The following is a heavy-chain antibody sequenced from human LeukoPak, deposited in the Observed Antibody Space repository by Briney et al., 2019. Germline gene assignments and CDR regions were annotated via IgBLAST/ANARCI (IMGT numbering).Heavy chain of an antibody. CDR3: AREIGKFGGPSWFNP. Sequence: SETLSLTCTVSGDSISVYYWTWIRQPAGKGLEWIGRIYTSGSANYNPSLKSRVTISVDTSKNQFSLKLSSVTAADTAVYYCAREIGKFGGPSWFNPWGQGTLVTVSS. CDR2: IYTSGSA. D-gene: IGHD3-10*01. CDR1: GDSISVYY. V-gene: IGHV4-4*07. J-gene: IGHJ5*02.